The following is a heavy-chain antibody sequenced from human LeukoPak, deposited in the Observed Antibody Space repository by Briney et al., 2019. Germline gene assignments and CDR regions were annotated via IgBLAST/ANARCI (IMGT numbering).Heavy chain of an antibody. J-gene: IGHJ6*02. CDR3: ARACCSSTSCYEDYYYYYGMDV. Sequence: SETLSLTCTVSGGSVSSGSYYWSWIRQPPGKGLEWIGYIYYSGSTNYNPSLKSRVTISVDTSKNQSSLKLSSVTAADTAVYYCARACCSSTSCYEDYYYYYGMDVWGQGTTVTVSS. V-gene: IGHV4-61*01. D-gene: IGHD2-2*01. CDR2: IYYSGST. CDR1: GGSVSSGSYY.